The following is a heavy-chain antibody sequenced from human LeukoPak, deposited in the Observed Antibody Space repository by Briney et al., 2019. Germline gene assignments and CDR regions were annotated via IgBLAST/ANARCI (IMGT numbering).Heavy chain of an antibody. CDR2: IKQDGSEK. V-gene: IGHV3-7*01. D-gene: IGHD2-2*01. J-gene: IGHJ5*02. Sequence: TGGSLRLSCTASGFSFSSFWMSWVRQAPGKGLEWVANIKQDGSEKYYVASVKGRFTISRDNAKNSLSLQMYSLRAEDTAVYYCAREYIYCSSASCSANWFDPWGQGTLVTVSS. CDR3: AREYIYCSSASCSANWFDP. CDR1: GFSFSSFW.